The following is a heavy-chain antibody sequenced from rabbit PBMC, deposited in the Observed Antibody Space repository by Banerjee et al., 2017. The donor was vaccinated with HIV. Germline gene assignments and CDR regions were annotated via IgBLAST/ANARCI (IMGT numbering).Heavy chain of an antibody. CDR2: INSSSRNC. Sequence: QEQLEESGGGLVKPEGSLTLTCKASGFDLSSYYYMRWVRQAPGKGLEWIGCINSSSRNCCLANWAAGPIPISKTPATPVALQIARFAAGDPGPDFWSEDLACCIWLKFNLWGPGTPRHRL. V-gene: IGHV1S45*01. D-gene: IGHD5-1*01. J-gene: IGHJ4*01. CDR3: SEDLACCIWLKFNL. CDR1: GFDLSSYYY.